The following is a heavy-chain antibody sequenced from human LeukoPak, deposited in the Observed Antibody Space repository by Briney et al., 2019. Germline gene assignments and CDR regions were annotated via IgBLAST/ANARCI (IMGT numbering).Heavy chain of an antibody. CDR3: ARDRGSNDPIDY. V-gene: IGHV3-33*01. Sequence: GGSLRLFCAASGFTFSKYGMHWVRQAPGKGLEWVAVIWHNGSNKYYADSVKGRFTTSRDNSKNTLYLQMNSLRAEDTAVYYCARDRGSNDPIDYWGQGPLVTVSS. CDR1: GFTFSKYG. CDR2: IWHNGSNK. D-gene: IGHD2-15*01. J-gene: IGHJ4*02.